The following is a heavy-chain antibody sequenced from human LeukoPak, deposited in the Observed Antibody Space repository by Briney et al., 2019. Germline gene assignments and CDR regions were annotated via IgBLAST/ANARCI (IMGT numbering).Heavy chain of an antibody. CDR1: GFTFSDYY. CDR3: ASESHYYDSSGYYVVFDY. V-gene: IGHV3-11*01. D-gene: IGHD3-22*01. CDR2: ISSSGSTI. Sequence: GGSLRLSCAASGFTFSDYYMSWTRQAPGKGLEWVSYISSSGSTIYYADSVKGRFTISRDNAKNSLYLQMNSLRAEDTAVYYCASESHYYDSSGYYVVFDYWGQGTLVTVSS. J-gene: IGHJ4*02.